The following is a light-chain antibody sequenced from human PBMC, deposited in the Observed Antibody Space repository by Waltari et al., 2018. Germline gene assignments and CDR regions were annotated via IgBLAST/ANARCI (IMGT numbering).Light chain of an antibody. CDR1: QSVRNN. V-gene: IGKV3-15*01. CDR2: GAS. Sequence: EIVMTQSPATLSASPGERATLSCRASQSVRNNLVGYQQKPGQAPRLLIYGASTRVTGIPARFSGSGSGTEFTLTISSLQSEDFAVYYCQQYNNWPPWTFGQGTKVEIK. J-gene: IGKJ1*01. CDR3: QQYNNWPPWT.